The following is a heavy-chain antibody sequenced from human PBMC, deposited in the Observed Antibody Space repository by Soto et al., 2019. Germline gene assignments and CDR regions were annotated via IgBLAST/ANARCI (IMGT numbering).Heavy chain of an antibody. V-gene: IGHV4-34*01. CDR3: ERGRYAPFDY. Sequence: SETLSLTCAVYGGSFSGYYWSWIRQPPGKGLEWIGEINHSGSTNYNPSLKSRVTISVDTSKNQFSLKLSSVTAADTAVYYCERGRYAPFDYWGQGTLVTVSS. CDR2: INHSGST. CDR1: GGSFSGYY. D-gene: IGHD5-12*01. J-gene: IGHJ4*02.